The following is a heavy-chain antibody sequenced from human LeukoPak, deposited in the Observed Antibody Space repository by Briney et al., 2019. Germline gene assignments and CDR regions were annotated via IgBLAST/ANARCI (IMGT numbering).Heavy chain of an antibody. Sequence: ASETLSLTCTVSGGSITSDYWSWIRQPAGKGLEWIGRIFTSGSTTYNPSLKSRVTMSLDTSKNQFSLKLSSVTAADTAAYFCSRGGANDLWGQGTLVTVSS. J-gene: IGHJ5*02. V-gene: IGHV4-4*07. CDR2: IFTSGST. CDR3: SRGGANDL. CDR1: GGSITSDY. D-gene: IGHD4/OR15-4a*01.